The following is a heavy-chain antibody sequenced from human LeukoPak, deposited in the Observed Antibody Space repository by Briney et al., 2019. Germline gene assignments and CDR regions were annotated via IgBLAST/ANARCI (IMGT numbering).Heavy chain of an antibody. J-gene: IGHJ3*02. D-gene: IGHD3-16*02. CDR1: GFTLSSYA. Sequence: PGGSLRLSCAASGFTLSSYAMSWVRQAPGKGLEWVSAISGSGGSTYYADSVKGRFTISRDNSKNTLYLQMNSLRAEDTAVYYCAKDLTFGGVIVLTSGAFDIWGQGTMVTVSS. CDR3: AKDLTFGGVIVLTSGAFDI. CDR2: ISGSGGST. V-gene: IGHV3-23*01.